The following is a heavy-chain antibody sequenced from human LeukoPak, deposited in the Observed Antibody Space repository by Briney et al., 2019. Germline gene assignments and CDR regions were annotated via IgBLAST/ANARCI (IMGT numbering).Heavy chain of an antibody. CDR2: INTDGSSA. V-gene: IGHV3-74*01. J-gene: IGHJ4*02. CDR1: GFTFSSSW. D-gene: IGHD6-19*01. CDR3: AREGAVPGTCFFDY. Sequence: GGSLRLSCAASGFTFSSSWMHWVRQAPGKGLVWVSRINTDGSSASYADSMKGRFTISRDNAKNTLYLQMNSLRAEDTAVYYCAREGAVPGTCFFDYWGQGTLVTVSS.